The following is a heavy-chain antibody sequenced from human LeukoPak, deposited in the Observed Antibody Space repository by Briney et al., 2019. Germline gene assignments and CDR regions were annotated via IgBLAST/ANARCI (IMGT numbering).Heavy chain of an antibody. Sequence: ASVKVSCKASGYTFTSYGITWVRQARGQGLEWMGWISINNCNTNYAQKLQGRVTMTTDTSTSTAYMELRNLRSDDTTVYYCARIHLAVAGTAGVDYWGQGTLVTVSS. CDR1: GYTFTSYG. J-gene: IGHJ4*02. D-gene: IGHD6-19*01. V-gene: IGHV1-18*01. CDR2: ISINNCNT. CDR3: ARIHLAVAGTAGVDY.